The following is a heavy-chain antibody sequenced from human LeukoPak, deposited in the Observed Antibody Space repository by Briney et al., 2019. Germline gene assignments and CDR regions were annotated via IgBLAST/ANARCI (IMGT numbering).Heavy chain of an antibody. Sequence: GGSLRLSCAASGFTFSSYWMTWVRQAPGKGLEWMANIRDDGSDKYYVDSVKGRFTISRDNAQNTLLLQMDSLRVEDTAVYYCANDDSCDYWGQGTLVTVSS. D-gene: IGHD3-16*01. V-gene: IGHV3-7*01. CDR1: GFTFSSYW. CDR2: IRDDGSDK. J-gene: IGHJ4*02. CDR3: ANDDSCDY.